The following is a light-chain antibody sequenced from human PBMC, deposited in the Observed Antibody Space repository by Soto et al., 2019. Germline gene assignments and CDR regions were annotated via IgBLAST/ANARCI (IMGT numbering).Light chain of an antibody. CDR3: QQRSSWPIT. Sequence: EIVLTQSPATLSLSPGERATLSCRASQSVSSSYLAWYQQKPGQAPRLLIFGASNRATGIPARFSGSGSGTDFTLTINSLEPEDFAVYYCQQRSSWPITFGQGTRLEI. CDR2: GAS. CDR1: QSVSSSY. J-gene: IGKJ5*01. V-gene: IGKV3D-20*02.